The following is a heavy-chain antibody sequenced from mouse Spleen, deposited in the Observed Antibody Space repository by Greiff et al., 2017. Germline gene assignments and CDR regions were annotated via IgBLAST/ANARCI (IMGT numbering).Heavy chain of an antibody. CDR2: INYDGSST. CDR3: ARDRSYGSSYVHWYFDV. J-gene: IGHJ1*03. CDR1: GFTFSDYY. D-gene: IGHD1-1*01. Sequence: EVKLMESEGGLVQPGSSMKLSCTASGFTFSDYYMAWVRQVPEKGLEWVANINYDGSSTYYLDSLKSRFIISRDNAKNILYLQMSSLKSEDTATYYCARDRSYGSSYVHWYFDVWGTGTTVTVSS. V-gene: IGHV5-16*01.